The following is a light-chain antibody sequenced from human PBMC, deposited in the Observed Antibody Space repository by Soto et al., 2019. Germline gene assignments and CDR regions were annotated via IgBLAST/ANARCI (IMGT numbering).Light chain of an antibody. J-gene: IGLJ1*01. CDR3: NSYTSGSRYV. CDR2: DVS. Sequence: QSVLTQPASVSGSPGQSITISCTGTSSDVGGYNFVSWYQQHPGRAPKLMIYDVSNRPSGVSNRFSGSKSGNTASLTISGLQAEDEAEYYCNSYTSGSRYVFATGTKVTVL. CDR1: SSDVGGYNF. V-gene: IGLV2-14*01.